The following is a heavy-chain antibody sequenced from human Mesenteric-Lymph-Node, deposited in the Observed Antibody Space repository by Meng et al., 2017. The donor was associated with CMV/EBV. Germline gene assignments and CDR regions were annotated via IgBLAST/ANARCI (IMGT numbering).Heavy chain of an antibody. CDR1: GFTFSDYY. V-gene: IGHV3-11*01. CDR3: ARGGGYYPIDH. J-gene: IGHJ4*02. Sequence: GGSLRLSCTASGFTSGFTFSDYYMSWIRQAPGRGLEWLSYISPSSSTIYYADSVKGRFTISRDNAKDSLVLQMDSLSAEDTAIYYCARGGGYYPIDHWGQGTLVTVSS. CDR2: ISPSSSTI. D-gene: IGHD3-10*01.